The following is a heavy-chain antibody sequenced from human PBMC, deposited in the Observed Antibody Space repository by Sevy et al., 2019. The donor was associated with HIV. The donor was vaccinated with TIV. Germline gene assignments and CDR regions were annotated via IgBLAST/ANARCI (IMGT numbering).Heavy chain of an antibody. CDR2: INKNGTEI. J-gene: IGHJ6*02. D-gene: IGHD4-4*01. V-gene: IGHV3-7*01. CDR3: AINSDYGMDA. Sequence: GGSLRLSCVVSGFTFRNYWMSWVRQAPGKGREWVANINKNGTEIYSVDSVKGRFTFSRENTKNSVYLQMNSLRAEDTASYYCAINSDYGMDAWGQGTTVTVSS. CDR1: GFTFRNYW.